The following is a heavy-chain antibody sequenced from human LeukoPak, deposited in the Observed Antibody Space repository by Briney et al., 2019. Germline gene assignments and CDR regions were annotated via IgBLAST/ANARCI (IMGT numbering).Heavy chain of an antibody. D-gene: IGHD6-6*01. CDR1: GFTFSNYW. CDR2: ISSSSATI. V-gene: IGHV3-48*01. Sequence: GGSLRLSCAASGFTFSNYWMGWVRQAPGKGLESVSYISSSSATIFYADSVKGRFTISRDNAKNSLYLQMNSLRPEDTAVYFCARDRHVPGLYYYYMDVWGKGTTVTVSS. J-gene: IGHJ6*03. CDR3: ARDRHVPGLYYYYMDV.